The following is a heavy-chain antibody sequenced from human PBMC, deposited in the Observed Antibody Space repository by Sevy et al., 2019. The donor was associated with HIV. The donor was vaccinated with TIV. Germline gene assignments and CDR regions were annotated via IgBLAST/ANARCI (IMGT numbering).Heavy chain of an antibody. Sequence: GGSLRLSCAASRFTFNTYAMHWVRQAPGKGLDWVAFISYDGTNKYYADSVKGRFTISRDNSKNTLYLQMNSLRAEDTAVYYCARDGVSSGWYRGYYFDYWGQGTLVTVSS. D-gene: IGHD6-19*01. CDR2: ISYDGTNK. J-gene: IGHJ4*02. V-gene: IGHV3-30*04. CDR3: ARDGVSSGWYRGYYFDY. CDR1: RFTFNTYA.